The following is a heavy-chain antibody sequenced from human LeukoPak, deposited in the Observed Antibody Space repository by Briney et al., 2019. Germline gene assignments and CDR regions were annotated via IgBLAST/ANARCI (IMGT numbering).Heavy chain of an antibody. CDR2: IKWSRGFI. CDR3: TKGPTSQNRVLDYSGSP. J-gene: IGHJ5*02. CDR1: VFSLEDYA. D-gene: IGHD3-10*01. V-gene: IGHV3-9*01. Sequence: GRSLRLSCAASVFSLEDYALHWVRQTPGKGLEWVSGIKWSRGFIAYGDFVKGRFTLSRDYAKRTLYLQLNSLRADDTALYYCTKGPTSQNRVLDYSGSPCGDGTLVTVSS.